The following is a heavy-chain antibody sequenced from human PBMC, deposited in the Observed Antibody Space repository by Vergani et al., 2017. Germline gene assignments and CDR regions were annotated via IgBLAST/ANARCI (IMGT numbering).Heavy chain of an antibody. Sequence: EVQLVQSGGGLVQPGGSLRLSCAGSGFTFTNYDMHWVRQSTRKGLEWVAAIGTAGDTYYPDSVKGRFTISRDIAKNTLYLQVRSLRLEDTGVYHCVRDRGLCAGGRCYTEAWDYWGQGTPVTVSS. CDR1: GFTFTNYD. CDR3: VRDRGLCAGGRCYTEAWDY. J-gene: IGHJ4*02. D-gene: IGHD2-2*02. CDR2: IGTAGDT. V-gene: IGHV3-13*01.